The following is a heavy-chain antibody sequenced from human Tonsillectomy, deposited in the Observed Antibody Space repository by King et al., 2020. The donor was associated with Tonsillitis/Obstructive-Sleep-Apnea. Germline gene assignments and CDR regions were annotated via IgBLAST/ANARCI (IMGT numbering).Heavy chain of an antibody. D-gene: IGHD1-26*01. CDR2: IYYRGST. CDR1: GGSISSSSYY. J-gene: IGHJ4*02. V-gene: IGHV4-39*01. CDR3: ATRGDSGATTPFDY. Sequence: QLQESGPGLVKPSETLSLTCTVSGGSISSSSYYSGWIRQPPGKGLEWIGTIYYRGSTYNNPSLKSRVTISVDTSKNQFSLKLSSVTAADTAVYYCATRGDSGATTPFDYWGQGTLLTVSS.